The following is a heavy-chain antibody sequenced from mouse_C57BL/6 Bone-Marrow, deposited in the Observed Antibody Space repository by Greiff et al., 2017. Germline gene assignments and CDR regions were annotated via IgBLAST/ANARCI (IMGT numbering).Heavy chain of an antibody. CDR3: ARSVDSSGYWFAY. Sequence: QVHVKQPGAELVKPGASVKMSCKASGYTFTSYWITWVKQRPGQGLEWIGDIYPGSGSTNYNEKFKSKATLTVDTSSSTAYMQLSSLTSEDSAVYYCARSVDSSGYWFAYWGQGTLVTVSA. D-gene: IGHD3-2*02. J-gene: IGHJ3*01. V-gene: IGHV1-55*01. CDR2: IYPGSGST. CDR1: GYTFTSYW.